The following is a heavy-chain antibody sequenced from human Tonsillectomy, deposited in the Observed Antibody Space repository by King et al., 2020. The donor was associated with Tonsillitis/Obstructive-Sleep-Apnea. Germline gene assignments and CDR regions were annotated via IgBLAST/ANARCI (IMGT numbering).Heavy chain of an antibody. CDR3: ARKRSLYYYMDV. V-gene: IGHV4-34*01. D-gene: IGHD1-1*01. Sequence: VQLQQWGAGLLKPSETLSLTCAVYGGSFSGYYWSWIRQPPGKGLEWIGEINHSGSTNYNPSLKSRVTISVDTSKNQFSLPLSSVTAADTAVYYCARKRSLYYYMDVWGKGTTVTVSS. CDR1: GGSFSGYY. J-gene: IGHJ6*03. CDR2: INHSGST.